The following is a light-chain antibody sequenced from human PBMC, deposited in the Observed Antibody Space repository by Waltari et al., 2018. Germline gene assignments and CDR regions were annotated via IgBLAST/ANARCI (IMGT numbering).Light chain of an antibody. CDR2: DAS. CDR1: QSVRGY. V-gene: IGKV3-11*01. Sequence: EIVLTQSPATLSLSPGESATLSCRASQSVRGYLAWYQQKPGKTPRLLIYDASKRATGIPARFVGSGSGTDFTLTISRLEPEDFAFYYCQERSNWPGGSFGGGTKVEIK. J-gene: IGKJ4*01. CDR3: QERSNWPGGS.